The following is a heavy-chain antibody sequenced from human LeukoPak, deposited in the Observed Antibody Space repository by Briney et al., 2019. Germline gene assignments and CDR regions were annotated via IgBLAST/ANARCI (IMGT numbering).Heavy chain of an antibody. D-gene: IGHD4-23*01. CDR1: GLTVSNNY. CDR2: MHSDDTT. Sequence: GGSLRLSCAASGLTVSNNYINWVRQAPGKGLEWVSVMHSDDTTYYADSVEGRFTISRDNFKNTLYLQMNTLRVEDTGVYYCASDRGYGGNSGDYWGQGTLVSVSS. J-gene: IGHJ4*02. CDR3: ASDRGYGGNSGDY. V-gene: IGHV3-66*01.